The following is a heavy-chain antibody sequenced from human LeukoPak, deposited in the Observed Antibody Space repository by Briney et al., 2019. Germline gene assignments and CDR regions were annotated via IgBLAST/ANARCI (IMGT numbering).Heavy chain of an antibody. V-gene: IGHV4-61*01. D-gene: IGHD6-13*01. Sequence: SETLSLTCTVSGGSVSSGSYYWSWIRQPPGKGLEWIGYINYSGSTNYNPSLKSRVTISVDTSKNQFSLKLSSVTAADTAVYYCARAQSIAAAGIAYWGQGTLVTVSS. CDR1: GGSVSSGSYY. CDR2: INYSGST. J-gene: IGHJ4*02. CDR3: ARAQSIAAAGIAY.